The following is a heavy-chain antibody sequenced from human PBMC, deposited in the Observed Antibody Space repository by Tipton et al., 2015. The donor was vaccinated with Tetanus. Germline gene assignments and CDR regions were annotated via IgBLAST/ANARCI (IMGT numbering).Heavy chain of an antibody. Sequence: TLSLTCTVSGVSMIDSYWNWIRQPAGKGLEWIGRIYSSGTTNYDPSLRGRVTMSIDTSKNRFSLKLDSVTAADTAIYYCARANYEFPKKGPFDSWGQGALVIVSS. CDR1: GVSMIDSY. D-gene: IGHD3-3*01. J-gene: IGHJ4*02. CDR2: IYSSGTT. CDR3: ARANYEFPKKGPFDS. V-gene: IGHV4-4*07.